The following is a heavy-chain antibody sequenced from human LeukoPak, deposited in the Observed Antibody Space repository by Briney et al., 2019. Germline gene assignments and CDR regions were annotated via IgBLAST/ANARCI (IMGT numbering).Heavy chain of an antibody. V-gene: IGHV4-59*01. Sequence: SETLSLTCTVSGGSISSYYWNWIRQPPGKGLEWIGYMYYSGSSNYNPSLKSRVTISVDTSKNQFSLKLTSVAAADTAVYYCAKWGSSGFDYWGQGTLVTVSS. CDR2: MYYSGSS. J-gene: IGHJ4*02. CDR1: GGSISSYY. CDR3: AKWGSSGFDY. D-gene: IGHD7-27*01.